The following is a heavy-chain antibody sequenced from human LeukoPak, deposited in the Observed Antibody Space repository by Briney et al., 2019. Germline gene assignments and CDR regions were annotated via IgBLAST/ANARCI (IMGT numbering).Heavy chain of an antibody. V-gene: IGHV3-48*04. J-gene: IGHJ3*01. D-gene: IGHD3-22*01. CDR3: ARDYYSSSRHAFDL. Sequence: PGGSLRLSCAASGFTFSSYSMNWVRQAPGKGLEWVSYISSSSSTIYYADSVKGRFTISRDNAKNSLYLQMNSLRAEDTAVYYCARDYYSSSRHAFDLWGQGTMVTVSS. CDR2: ISSSSSTI. CDR1: GFTFSSYS.